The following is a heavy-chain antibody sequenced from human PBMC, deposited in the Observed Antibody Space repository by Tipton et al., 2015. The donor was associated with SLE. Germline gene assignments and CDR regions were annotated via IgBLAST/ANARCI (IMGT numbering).Heavy chain of an antibody. J-gene: IGHJ4*02. CDR2: VYYTEQANYRPSLSGDIYYSENT. CDR3: ARYTSDHFDS. Sequence: LRLSCNVSGGSISNYYWSWIRQPPGKGLEWIGDVYYTEQANYRPSLSGDIYYSENTKYNPSLKSRVTISTDMSKNQFSVKFTSVTTADTAVYYCARYTSDHFDSWGQGILVTVSS. D-gene: IGHD2-2*02. CDR1: GGSISNYY. V-gene: IGHV4-59*01.